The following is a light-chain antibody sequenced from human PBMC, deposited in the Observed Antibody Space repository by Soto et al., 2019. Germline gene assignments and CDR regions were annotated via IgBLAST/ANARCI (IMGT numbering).Light chain of an antibody. CDR2: EVT. Sequence: HSALTQPASVSGSPGQSITISCTGTSSDVGGYNYVSWYQQHPGKAPKLMIYEVTNRPSGVSNRFSGSKSGNTASLTISGLQAEDEADYYCNSYTSGTTYVVFGGGTKLTVL. CDR1: SSDVGGYNY. J-gene: IGLJ2*01. V-gene: IGLV2-14*01. CDR3: NSYTSGTTYVV.